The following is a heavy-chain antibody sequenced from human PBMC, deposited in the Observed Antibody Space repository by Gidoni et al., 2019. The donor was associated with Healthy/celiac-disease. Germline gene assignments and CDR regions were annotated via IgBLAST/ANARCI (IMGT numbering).Heavy chain of an antibody. CDR1: GGTFSSYA. Sequence: QVQLVQSGAEVQKPGSSVKVSCKASGGTFSSYAISWVRQAPGQGLEWMGRIIPILGIANYAQKFQGRVTITADKSTSTAYMELSSLRSEDTAVYYCARGATVTTVPYFDYWGQGTLVTVSS. CDR2: IIPILGIA. J-gene: IGHJ4*02. V-gene: IGHV1-69*04. D-gene: IGHD4-17*01. CDR3: ARGATVTTVPYFDY.